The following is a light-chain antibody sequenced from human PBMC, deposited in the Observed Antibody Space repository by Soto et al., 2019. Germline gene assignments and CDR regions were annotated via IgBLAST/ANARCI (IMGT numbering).Light chain of an antibody. Sequence: EIVLTQSPGTLSLSPGERATLSCRASQSVSSSYLAWYQQKPGQAPRLPIYGASSRAAGIPDRFSGSGSGTDFTLIISRLEPEDFAVYYCQQYETSPRTFGQGTKVDIK. CDR2: GAS. V-gene: IGKV3-20*01. J-gene: IGKJ1*01. CDR3: QQYETSPRT. CDR1: QSVSSSY.